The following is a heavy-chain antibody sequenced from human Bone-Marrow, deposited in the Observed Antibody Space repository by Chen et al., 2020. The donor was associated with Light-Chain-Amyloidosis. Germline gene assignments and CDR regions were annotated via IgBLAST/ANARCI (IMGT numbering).Heavy chain of an antibody. J-gene: IGHJ4*02. CDR3: ARRRDGYNFDY. Sequence: EVQLEQSGPEVKKPGESLKISCKGSVYTFPNYWIGGVRQMPGKGLEWMGVIYPDDSDARYSPSFEGQVTISADKSITTAYLQWRSLKASDTAMYYCARRRDGYNFDYWGQGTLVTVSS. D-gene: IGHD5-12*01. CDR1: VYTFPNYW. CDR2: IYPDDSDA. V-gene: IGHV5-51*01.